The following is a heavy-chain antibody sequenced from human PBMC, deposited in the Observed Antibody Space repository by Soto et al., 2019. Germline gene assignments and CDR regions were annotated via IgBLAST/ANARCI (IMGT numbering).Heavy chain of an antibody. Sequence: GASVKVSCKASGYTFTGYYMHWVRQAPGQGLEWMGWINPNSGGTNYAQKFQGRVTMTRDTSISTAYMELSRLRSDDTAVYYCARESGRFLEWNQGYYYYGMDVWGQGTTVTVAS. D-gene: IGHD3-3*01. CDR2: INPNSGGT. J-gene: IGHJ6*02. CDR3: ARESGRFLEWNQGYYYYGMDV. CDR1: GYTFTGYY. V-gene: IGHV1-2*02.